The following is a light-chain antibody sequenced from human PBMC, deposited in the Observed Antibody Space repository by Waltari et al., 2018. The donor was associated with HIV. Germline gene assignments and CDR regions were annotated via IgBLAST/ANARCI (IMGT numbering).Light chain of an antibody. V-gene: IGLV6-57*01. CDR1: SGRIASNY. CDR2: KDD. J-gene: IGLJ2*01. CDR3: QSYDNENPVL. Sequence: NFMLTQPHPASESPRKTVTISCTRSSGRIASNYLQWYQQRPGSSPTTVIYKDDQRPSGVPDRFSGSIDSSSNSASLTISGLRTEDEADYYCQSYDNENPVLFGGGTKLTVL.